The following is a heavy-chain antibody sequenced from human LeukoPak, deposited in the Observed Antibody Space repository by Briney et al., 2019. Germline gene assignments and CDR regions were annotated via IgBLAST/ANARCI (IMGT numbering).Heavy chain of an antibody. Sequence: GGSLRLSCAASGFTFSSYAMSWVRQAPGKGLEWISVIYSDGSTYYGDSVKGRFIISRDNSKNTLYLQMNNLRAEDTAVYYCAREAFGEIRDWYFDLWGRGTLATVSS. V-gene: IGHV3-53*01. CDR1: GFTFSSYA. CDR3: AREAFGEIRDWYFDL. CDR2: IYSDGST. J-gene: IGHJ2*01. D-gene: IGHD3-10*01.